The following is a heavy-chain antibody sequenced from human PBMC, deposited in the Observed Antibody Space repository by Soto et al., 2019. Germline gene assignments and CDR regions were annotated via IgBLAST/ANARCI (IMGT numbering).Heavy chain of an antibody. V-gene: IGHV4-31*03. CDR1: GGSISSGGYY. D-gene: IGHD2-2*01. J-gene: IGHJ5*02. CDR3: ARGTNEPPVLIVLVPAATWFDP. Sequence: SETLSLTCTVSGGSISSGGYYWSWIRQHPGKGLEWIGYIYYSGSTYYNPSLKSRVTISVDTSKNQFSLKLSSVTAADTAVYYCARGTNEPPVLIVLVPAATWFDPWGQGTLVTVSS. CDR2: IYYSGST.